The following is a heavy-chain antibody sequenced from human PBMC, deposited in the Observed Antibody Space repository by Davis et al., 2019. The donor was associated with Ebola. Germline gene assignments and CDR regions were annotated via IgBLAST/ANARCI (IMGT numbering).Heavy chain of an antibody. CDR1: SFSFFGYY. Sequence: SETLSLTCAVSSFSFFGYYWSWIRQPPGKGLEWIGSIYYSGSTYYNPSLNSRVTISVDTSKNQFSLKLSSVTAADTAVYYCARRTTAGRIYDYWGQGTQVT. D-gene: IGHD1/OR15-1a*01. J-gene: IGHJ4*02. CDR3: ARRTTAGRIYDY. V-gene: IGHV4-34*01. CDR2: IYYSGST.